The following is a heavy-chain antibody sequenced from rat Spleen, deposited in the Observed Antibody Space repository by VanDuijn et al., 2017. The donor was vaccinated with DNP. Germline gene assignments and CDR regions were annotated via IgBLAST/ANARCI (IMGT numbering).Heavy chain of an antibody. J-gene: IGHJ1*01. CDR2: INDDSSTI. V-gene: IGHV4-2*01. CDR1: GFNFNDYW. Sequence: EVQLVESGGGLVQPGRSLKLSCTASGFNFNDYWMGWVRQAPGKGLEWIGEINDDSSTINYIPSLKDRFIISRDNAQNTLFLQMDSLRSEDTATYYCARGSTSIYWYFDFWGPGTMVTVSS. D-gene: IGHD3-1*01. CDR3: ARGSTSIYWYFDF.